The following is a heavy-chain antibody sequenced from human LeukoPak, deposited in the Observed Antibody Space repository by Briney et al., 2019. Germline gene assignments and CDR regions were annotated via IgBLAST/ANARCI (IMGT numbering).Heavy chain of an antibody. CDR1: GFTFSSCA. CDR3: AKDRDGYNHFDY. CDR2: ISGSGGST. J-gene: IGHJ4*02. D-gene: IGHD5-24*01. Sequence: PGGSLRLSCAASGFTFSSCAMSWVRQAPGKGLEWVSAISGSGGSTYYADSVKGRFTISGDNSKNTLYLQMNSLRAEDTAVYYCAKDRDGYNHFDYWGQGTLVTVSS. V-gene: IGHV3-23*01.